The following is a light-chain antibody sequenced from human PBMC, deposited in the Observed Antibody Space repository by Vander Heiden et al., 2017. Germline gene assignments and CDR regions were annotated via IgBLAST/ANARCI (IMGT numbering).Light chain of an antibody. V-gene: IGKV3-15*01. Sequence: EIVMTQSPATLSVSPGERATLSCRASQGVSSNLAWYQQKPGQTPRNLIYDASTRADGMPARFSGSGSGTEYTLTISSLQSEDVAVYYCQQYNNWPPWTFGQGTKVEIK. J-gene: IGKJ1*01. CDR2: DAS. CDR3: QQYNNWPPWT. CDR1: QGVSSN.